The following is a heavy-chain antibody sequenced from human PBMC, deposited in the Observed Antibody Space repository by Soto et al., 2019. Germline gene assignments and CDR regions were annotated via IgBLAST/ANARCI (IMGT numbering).Heavy chain of an antibody. J-gene: IGHJ5*02. Sequence: QVQLVESGGGVVQPGRSLRLSCAASGFTFSSYGMHWVRQAPGKGLEWVAVIWYDGSNKYYADSVKGRFTISRDNSKNTLYLQMNSLRAEDTAVYYCARSQPAPHEWWFDPWGQGTLVTVSS. V-gene: IGHV3-33*01. CDR2: IWYDGSNK. CDR1: GFTFSSYG. CDR3: ARSQPAPHEWWFDP. D-gene: IGHD2-2*01.